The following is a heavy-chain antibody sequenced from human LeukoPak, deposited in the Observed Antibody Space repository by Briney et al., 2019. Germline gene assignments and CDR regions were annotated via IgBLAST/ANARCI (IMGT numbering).Heavy chain of an antibody. J-gene: IGHJ6*02. CDR1: GFTFSSYG. CDR3: AKVSYGGYYYGMDV. V-gene: IGHV3-30*18. D-gene: IGHD4-23*01. CDR2: ISYDGSNK. Sequence: PGGSLRLSCAASGFTFSSYGMHWVRQAPGKGLEWVAVISYDGSNKYYADSVKGRFTISRDNSKNTLYLQMNSLRAEDTAVYYRAKVSYGGYYYGMDVWGQGTTVTVSS.